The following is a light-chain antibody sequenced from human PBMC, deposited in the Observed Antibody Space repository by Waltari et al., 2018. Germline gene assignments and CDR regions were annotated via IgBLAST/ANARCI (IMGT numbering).Light chain of an antibody. CDR1: RIINPNY. J-gene: IGKJ2*01. V-gene: IGKV3-20*01. Sequence: IVLTQSPGTLSLSLGERATLSCWASRIINPNYFAWYQQRPGQAPRLPIYGVSSRASGVSDRFSAGGSGRDFSLTISRLEPEDFAVYYCQQYGDSPATFGQGTKLEI. CDR2: GVS. CDR3: QQYGDSPAT.